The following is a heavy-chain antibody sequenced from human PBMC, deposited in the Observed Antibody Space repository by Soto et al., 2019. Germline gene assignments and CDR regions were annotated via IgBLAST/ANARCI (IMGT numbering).Heavy chain of an antibody. Sequence: QVQLQESGPGLVKPSQTLSLTCTVSGGSISSGGYYWSWIRQHPGQGLEWIGYIYYSGSTYYNPSLKSRVTISVDTSKNQFSLKLSSVTAADTAMYYCARGSYYDSSGYYGPWGQGTLVTVSS. V-gene: IGHV4-31*03. J-gene: IGHJ5*02. CDR2: IYYSGST. CDR3: ARGSYYDSSGYYGP. D-gene: IGHD3-22*01. CDR1: GGSISSGGYY.